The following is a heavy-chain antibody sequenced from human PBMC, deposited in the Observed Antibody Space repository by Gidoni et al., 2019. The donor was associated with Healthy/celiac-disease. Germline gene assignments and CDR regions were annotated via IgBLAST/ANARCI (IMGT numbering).Heavy chain of an antibody. Sequence: QVQLQQWGAGLLTPSATLSRTCDVYGGAFSGYYWSWIRQPPVKGLEGIGEINHSGSTNYNPSLKSRVTISVDTSKNQFSLKLSSVTAADTAVYYCARGRIAAVKPVDYWGQGTLVTVSS. CDR1: GGAFSGYY. J-gene: IGHJ4*02. D-gene: IGHD6-13*01. V-gene: IGHV4-34*01. CDR2: INHSGST. CDR3: ARGRIAAVKPVDY.